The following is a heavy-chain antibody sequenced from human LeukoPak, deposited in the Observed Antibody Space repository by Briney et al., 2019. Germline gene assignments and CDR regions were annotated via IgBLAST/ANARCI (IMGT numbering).Heavy chain of an antibody. CDR1: GFTFSSYG. Sequence: PGRSLRLSCAASGFTFSSYGMHWVRQAPGKGLEWVAVIWYDGSNKYYADSVKGRFTISRDNSKNTLYLQMNSLRAEDTAVYYCARDGGYSYGYFDYWGQGNLVTVSS. J-gene: IGHJ4*02. V-gene: IGHV3-33*01. D-gene: IGHD5-18*01. CDR3: ARDGGYSYGYFDY. CDR2: IWYDGSNK.